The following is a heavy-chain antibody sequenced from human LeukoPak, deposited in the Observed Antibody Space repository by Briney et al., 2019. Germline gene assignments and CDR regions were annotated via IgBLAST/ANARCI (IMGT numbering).Heavy chain of an antibody. D-gene: IGHD4-17*01. J-gene: IGHJ4*02. CDR2: IKLDGSEK. CDR3: AKDRGSDYGDLIDY. Sequence: GGSLRLSCAASGFIFSNYWMSWVRQAPGKGLECVATIKLDGSEKYYVDSVKGRFTISRDNSKNTLYLQMNSLRAEDTAVYYCAKDRGSDYGDLIDYWGQGTLVTVSS. CDR1: GFIFSNYW. V-gene: IGHV3-7*01.